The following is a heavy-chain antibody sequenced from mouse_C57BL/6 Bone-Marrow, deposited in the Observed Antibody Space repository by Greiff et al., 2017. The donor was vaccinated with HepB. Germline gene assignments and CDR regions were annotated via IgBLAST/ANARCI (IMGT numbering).Heavy chain of an antibody. J-gene: IGHJ3*01. Sequence: QVQLQQPGAELVKPGASVKLSCKASGYTFTSYWMHWVKQRPGRGLEWIGRIDPNSGGTKYNEKFKSKATLTVDKPSSTAYMQLSSLTSEDSAVYYWARSGVYDGYYERFAYWGQGTLVTVSA. CDR3: ARSGVYDGYYERFAY. CDR2: IDPNSGGT. V-gene: IGHV1-72*01. D-gene: IGHD2-3*01. CDR1: GYTFTSYW.